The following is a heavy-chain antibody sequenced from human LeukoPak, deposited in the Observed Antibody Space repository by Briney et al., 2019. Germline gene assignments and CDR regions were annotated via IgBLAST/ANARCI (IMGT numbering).Heavy chain of an antibody. D-gene: IGHD3-3*01. CDR3: ARSARLMKGVVEVTALDD. CDR2: LSSSGSAF. V-gene: IGHV3-48*03. Sequence: GGSLRLSCAASGFTFSSYAMSWVRQAPGKGLEGIAYLSSSGSAFSYADSVKGRFTIARDNAKNSVYLEMNSLRADDTAVYYCARSARLMKGVVEVTALDDWGQGTLVTVSS. CDR1: GFTFSSYA. J-gene: IGHJ4*02.